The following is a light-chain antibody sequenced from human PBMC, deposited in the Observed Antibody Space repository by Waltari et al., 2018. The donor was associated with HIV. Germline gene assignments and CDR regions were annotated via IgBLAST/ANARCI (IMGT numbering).Light chain of an antibody. V-gene: IGLV1-44*01. Sequence: QSVVTQPPSVSGTPAQTVTISCSGSTSNIGLKTVNWYQHLPGTAPKRLIYGNYQRPSGVPDRFSASKSGTSASLAISGLQSEDEADYYCASWDASLNGWVFGGGTKLTVL. CDR1: TSNIGLKT. J-gene: IGLJ3*02. CDR2: GNY. CDR3: ASWDASLNGWV.